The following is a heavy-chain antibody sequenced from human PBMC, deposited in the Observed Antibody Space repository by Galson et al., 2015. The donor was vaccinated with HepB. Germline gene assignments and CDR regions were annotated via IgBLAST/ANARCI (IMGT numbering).Heavy chain of an antibody. V-gene: IGHV3-23*01. CDR1: GFTFSNYA. CDR2: ISASGGDT. Sequence: SLRLSCAASGFTFSNYAMSWVRQARGKGLEWVSTISASGGDTKYDESVNGRFTISRDNANNTLSLQMTSPRDEDTALYFCAKGRYASRSHFDSWGQGALVTVSS. J-gene: IGHJ4*02. D-gene: IGHD3-16*01. CDR3: AKGRYASRSHFDS.